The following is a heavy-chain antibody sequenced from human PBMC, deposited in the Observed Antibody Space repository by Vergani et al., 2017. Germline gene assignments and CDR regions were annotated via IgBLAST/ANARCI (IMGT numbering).Heavy chain of an antibody. CDR1: GFTFSSYA. J-gene: IGHJ4*02. Sequence: EVQLVESGGGLVQPGGSLRLSCAASGFTFSSYAMSWVRQAPGKGLEWVSSISSSSSYIYYADSVKGRFTISRDNAKNSLYLQMNSLRAEDTAVYYCARAGFLEWHPSDYWGQGTLVTVSS. D-gene: IGHD3-3*01. CDR3: ARAGFLEWHPSDY. CDR2: ISSSSSYI. V-gene: IGHV3-21*01.